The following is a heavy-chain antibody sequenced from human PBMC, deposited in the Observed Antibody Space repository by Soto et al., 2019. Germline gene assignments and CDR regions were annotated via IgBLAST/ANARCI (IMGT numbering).Heavy chain of an antibody. J-gene: IGHJ5*02. CDR3: AREFSSARGFDP. V-gene: IGHV4-59*01. Sequence: QVQLQESGPGLVKPSETLSLTCTVSGGSISSYYWSWIRQPPGKELEWIGYIYYSGSTNYNPSLKRRVTISVDTSKNQYSLKLSSVTAADAAVYYCAREFSSARGFDPWGQGTPVTVSS. CDR1: GGSISSYY. CDR2: IYYSGST. D-gene: IGHD6-25*01.